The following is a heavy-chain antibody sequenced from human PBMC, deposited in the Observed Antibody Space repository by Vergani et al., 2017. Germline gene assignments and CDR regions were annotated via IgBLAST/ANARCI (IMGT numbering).Heavy chain of an antibody. D-gene: IGHD3-10*01. V-gene: IGHV3-48*04. Sequence: EVQLVESGGGLVQPGGSLRLSCAASGFTFSVYSMNWVRQAPGKGLEWLSDISSSGSTIYYADSVKGRFTISRDNAKNSLYLQMNSLRAEDTAVYYCAREVLWFGEYDWGQGTLVTVSS. CDR3: AREVLWFGEYD. J-gene: IGHJ4*02. CDR2: ISSSGSTI. CDR1: GFTFSVYS.